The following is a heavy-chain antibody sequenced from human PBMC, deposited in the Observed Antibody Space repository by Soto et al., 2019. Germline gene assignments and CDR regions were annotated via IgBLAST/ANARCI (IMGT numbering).Heavy chain of an antibody. CDR3: AKDLGYCSSTSCYPKYFQH. J-gene: IGHJ1*01. V-gene: IGHV3-30*18. Sequence: GGSLRLSRAASGFPFSNHGMGWVRPAPRKGLEWMAVISFDGSNKYYADSVKGRFTISRDNSKNTLYLQMNSLRAEDTAVYYCAKDLGYCSSTSCYPKYFQHWGQGTLVTVSS. CDR1: GFPFSNHG. D-gene: IGHD2-2*01. CDR2: ISFDGSNK.